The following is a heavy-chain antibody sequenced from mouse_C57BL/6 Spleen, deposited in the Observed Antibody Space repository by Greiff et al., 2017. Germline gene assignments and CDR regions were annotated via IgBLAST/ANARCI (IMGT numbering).Heavy chain of an antibody. CDR1: GYTFTSYW. CDR3: ARRYSNYGYAMDY. D-gene: IGHD2-5*01. J-gene: IGHJ4*01. Sequence: VQLQQPGAELVKPGASVKMSCKASGYTFTSYWITWVKQRPGQGLEWIGDIYPGSGSTNYNEKFKSKATLTVDTSSSTAYMQLSSLTSEDSAVYYCARRYSNYGYAMDYWGQGTSVTVSS. V-gene: IGHV1-55*01. CDR2: IYPGSGST.